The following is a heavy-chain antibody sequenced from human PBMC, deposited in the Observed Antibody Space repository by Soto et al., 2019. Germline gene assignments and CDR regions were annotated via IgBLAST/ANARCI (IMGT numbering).Heavy chain of an antibody. Sequence: EVQLVESGGGLVQPGGSLRLSCAASGFTFSSYSMNWVRQAPGKGLEWVSYISSSSSTIYYADSVKGRFTISRDNAKNSLYLQMNSLRAEDTAVYYCAKGRPYGDYPYYVDYWGQGTLVTVSS. CDR3: AKGRPYGDYPYYVDY. D-gene: IGHD4-17*01. CDR1: GFTFSSYS. CDR2: ISSSSSTI. V-gene: IGHV3-48*01. J-gene: IGHJ4*02.